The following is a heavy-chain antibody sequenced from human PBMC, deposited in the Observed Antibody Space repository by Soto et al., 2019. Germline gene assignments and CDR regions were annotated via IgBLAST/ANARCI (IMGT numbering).Heavy chain of an antibody. D-gene: IGHD6-19*01. V-gene: IGHV3-30*18. CDR1: GFTFSSYG. CDR3: AKDQGGFGIAVAGVDY. J-gene: IGHJ4*02. Sequence: SLRLSCAASGFTFSSYGMHWVRQAPGKGLEWVAVISYDGSNKYYADSVKGRFTISRDNSKNTVYLQMNSLRAEDTAVYYCAKDQGGFGIAVAGVDYWGQGTLVTVSS. CDR2: ISYDGSNK.